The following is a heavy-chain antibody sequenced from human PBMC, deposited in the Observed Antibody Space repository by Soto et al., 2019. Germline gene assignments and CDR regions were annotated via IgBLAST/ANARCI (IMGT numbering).Heavy chain of an antibody. CDR3: ASQSIDRGWFDP. V-gene: IGHV1-46*01. CDR1: GYTFTSYY. CDR2: INPSGGST. Sequence: ASVKVSCKSSGYTFTSYYMHWVRQAPGQGLEWMGIINPSGGSTSYAQKFQGRVTMTRDTSTSTVYMELSSLRSEDTAVYYCASQSIDRGWFDPWGQGTLVTVS. J-gene: IGHJ5*02.